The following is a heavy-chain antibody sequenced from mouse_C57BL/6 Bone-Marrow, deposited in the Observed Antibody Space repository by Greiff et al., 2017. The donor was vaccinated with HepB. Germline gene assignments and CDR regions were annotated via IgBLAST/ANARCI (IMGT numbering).Heavy chain of an antibody. J-gene: IGHJ3*01. CDR1: GYTFTGYW. CDR3: ASQGGSFNWAWFAY. V-gene: IGHV1-9*01. Sequence: VQLQQSGAELMKPGASVKLSCKATGYTFTGYWIEWVKQRPGHGLEWIGEILPGSGSTNYNEKSKGKATFTADTSSNTAYMQLSSLTTEDSAIYYCASQGGSFNWAWFAYWGQGTLVTVSA. D-gene: IGHD4-1*02. CDR2: ILPGSGST.